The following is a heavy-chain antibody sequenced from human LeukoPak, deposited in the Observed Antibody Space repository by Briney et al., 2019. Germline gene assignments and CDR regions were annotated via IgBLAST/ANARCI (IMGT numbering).Heavy chain of an antibody. J-gene: IGHJ3*02. V-gene: IGHV3-48*03. CDR1: GFTFSSYE. Sequence: PGGSLRLSCAASGFTFSSYEMNWVRQAPGKGLEWVSYISSSGSTIYYADSVKGRFTISRDNAKNSLYLQVNSLRAEDTAVYYCARTSTLGILRPRGFDIWGQGTMVTVSS. CDR2: ISSSGSTI. CDR3: ARTSTLGILRPRGFDI. D-gene: IGHD7-27*01.